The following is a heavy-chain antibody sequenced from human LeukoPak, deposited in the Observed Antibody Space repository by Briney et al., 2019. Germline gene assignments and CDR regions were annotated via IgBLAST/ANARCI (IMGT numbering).Heavy chain of an antibody. Sequence: PSETLSLTCNVSADSISRDFYWAWLRRPPGKGLEWVSSIASNNDYRYSADSLRGRFTISRDNAKNSLFLQMNSLRPDDTAVYYCARKSLVVGTNAFDIWGQGTMVTVSS. CDR2: IASNNDYR. V-gene: IGHV3-21*01. J-gene: IGHJ3*02. CDR3: ARKSLVVGTNAFDI. D-gene: IGHD2-15*01. CDR1: ADSISRDF.